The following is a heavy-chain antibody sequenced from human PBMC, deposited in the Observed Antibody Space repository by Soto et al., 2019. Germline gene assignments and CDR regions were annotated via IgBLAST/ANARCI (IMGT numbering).Heavy chain of an antibody. J-gene: IGHJ6*02. Sequence: GASVKVSCEASGYTFTSYGISWVRQAPGQGLEWMGWISAYNGNTNYAQKLQGRVTMTTDTSTSTAYMELRSLRSDDTAVYYCARETVAGTSSSSSGIYVWGLRTTVPVSS. CDR2: ISAYNGNT. CDR3: ARETVAGTSSSSSGIYV. D-gene: IGHD6-19*01. V-gene: IGHV1-18*01. CDR1: GYTFTSYG.